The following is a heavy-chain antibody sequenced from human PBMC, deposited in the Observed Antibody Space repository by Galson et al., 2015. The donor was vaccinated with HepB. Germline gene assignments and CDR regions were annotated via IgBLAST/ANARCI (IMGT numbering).Heavy chain of an antibody. V-gene: IGHV3-23*01. D-gene: IGHD2/OR15-2a*01. CDR3: AKGLYDPYSYYSTMDI. CDR1: GFPFRRYG. Sequence: SLRLSCAASGFPFRRYGLSWVRQAPGQGLEWVAGISGSESKAYYADSVNGRFTITRDTSKNTLYLQLSRLRADDTAVYYCAKGLYDPYSYYSTMDIWGQGTTVSVS. J-gene: IGHJ6*02. CDR2: ISGSESKA.